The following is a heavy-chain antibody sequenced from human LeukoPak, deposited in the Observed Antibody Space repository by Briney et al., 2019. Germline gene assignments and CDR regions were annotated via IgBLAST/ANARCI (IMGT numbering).Heavy chain of an antibody. J-gene: IGHJ5*02. CDR3: AREKDNSGWKNWIDP. CDR1: GYTFTSYD. D-gene: IGHD6-19*01. Sequence: ASVKVSCKASGYTFTSYDINWVRQATGQGLEWMGWMNPNSGNTGYAQKFRGRVTMTRDTSTSTVYMELSSLKSEDTAVYYCAREKDNSGWKNWIDPWGEGTLVTVSS. V-gene: IGHV1-8*01. CDR2: MNPNSGNT.